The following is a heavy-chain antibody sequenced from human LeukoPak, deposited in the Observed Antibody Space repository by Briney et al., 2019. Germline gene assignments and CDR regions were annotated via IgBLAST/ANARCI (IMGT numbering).Heavy chain of an antibody. CDR3: ARSGGSSSGSLGLWYSDI. J-gene: IGHJ3*02. CDR2: IYSSGRF. CDR1: GVSISSYF. Sequence: SETLSLTCTVSGVSISSYFWTWIRQPAGRGLEWIGHIYSSGRFKYNPSLKSRVTMSIDTSKNQLSLKLNSVTAADTAVYYCARSGGSSSGSLGLWYSDIWGQGTMVTVSS. V-gene: IGHV4-4*07. D-gene: IGHD6-19*01.